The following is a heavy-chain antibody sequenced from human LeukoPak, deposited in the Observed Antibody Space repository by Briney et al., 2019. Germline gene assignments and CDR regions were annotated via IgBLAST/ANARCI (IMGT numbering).Heavy chain of an antibody. J-gene: IGHJ4*02. D-gene: IGHD2-21*01. V-gene: IGHV3-23*01. Sequence: GGSLRLSCAASGFTFSSYGMSWVRQAPGKGLEWLSSISDTGSSTYYADSVKGRFTISRDNSRNTLVLQMNSLRADDTAVYYCAKGRCGHTCFLDCWGQGNLVTVSS. CDR2: ISDTGSST. CDR3: AKGRCGHTCFLDC. CDR1: GFTFSSYG.